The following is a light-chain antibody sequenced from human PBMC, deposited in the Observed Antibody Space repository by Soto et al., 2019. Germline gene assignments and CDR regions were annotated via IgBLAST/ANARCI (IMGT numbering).Light chain of an antibody. J-gene: IGLJ2*01. CDR3: QSYDSSLSGHVV. CDR2: ANN. CDR1: PPNIGAGYD. Sequence: QSVLTQPPSVSGAPGQRVTISCTPPPPNIGAGYDVHWYQQLPGTAPKLLIYANNNRPSGVPDRFSGSKSGTSASLAITGLQAEDEADYYCQSYDSSLSGHVVFGGGTKLTVL. V-gene: IGLV1-40*01.